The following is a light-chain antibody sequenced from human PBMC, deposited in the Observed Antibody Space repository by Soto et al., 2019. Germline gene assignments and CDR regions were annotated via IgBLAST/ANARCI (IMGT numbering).Light chain of an antibody. J-gene: IGKJ1*01. V-gene: IGKV3-20*01. Sequence: ILMTQSPATLSVSPGERATLSCMASQSVSSNLAWYQRKPGQAPRLLIYGASSRATGIPDRFSGSGSGTDFTLTISRLEPEDFAVYYCQQYGSSLWTFGQGTKVDIK. CDR2: GAS. CDR1: QSVSSN. CDR3: QQYGSSLWT.